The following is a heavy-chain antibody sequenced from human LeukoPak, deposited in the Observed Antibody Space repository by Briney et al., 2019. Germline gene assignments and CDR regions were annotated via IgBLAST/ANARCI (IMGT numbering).Heavy chain of an antibody. CDR2: ISYDGSNK. J-gene: IGHJ4*02. Sequence: PGRSLRLSCAASGFTFSSYGMHWVRQAPGKGLEWVAVISYDGSNKYYADSVKGRFTISRDNSKNTLYLQMNSLRAEDTAVYYCATGYDILTGYYYDYWGQGTLVTASS. V-gene: IGHV3-30*03. D-gene: IGHD3-9*01. CDR1: GFTFSSYG. CDR3: ATGYDILTGYYYDY.